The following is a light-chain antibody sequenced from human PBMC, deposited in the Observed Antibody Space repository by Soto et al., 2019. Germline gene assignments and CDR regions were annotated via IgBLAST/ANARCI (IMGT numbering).Light chain of an antibody. CDR3: NSYTGSSIYV. V-gene: IGLV2-14*01. J-gene: IGLJ1*01. Sequence: QSALTQPASVPGSPGQSIAISCTGTSNDVGGYNSVSWYQQHPGKAPKLMIYDVSNRPSGVSNRFSGSQTGNTDFLSMSWLQAEDEADYYWNSYTGSSIYVFGTGSKVTVL. CDR1: SNDVGGYNS. CDR2: DVS.